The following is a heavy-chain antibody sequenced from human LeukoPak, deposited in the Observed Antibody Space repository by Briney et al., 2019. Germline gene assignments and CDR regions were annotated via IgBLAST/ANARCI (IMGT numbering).Heavy chain of an antibody. CDR2: ISGSAVDT. CDR3: AKDSMVRGVIIPI. V-gene: IGHV3-23*01. CDR1: EFTFSSYA. Sequence: GGSLRLSCAASEFTFSSYAMSWVRQAPGKGLEWVSAISGSAVDTWYADSVKGRFTISRDNSKDTLYLQMNSLRAEDTAVYYCAKDSMVRGVIIPIWGQGTLVTVSS. J-gene: IGHJ4*02. D-gene: IGHD3-10*01.